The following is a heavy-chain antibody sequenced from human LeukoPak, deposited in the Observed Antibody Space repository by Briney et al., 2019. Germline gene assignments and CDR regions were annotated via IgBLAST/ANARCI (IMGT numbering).Heavy chain of an antibody. V-gene: IGHV7-4-1*04. CDR2: INTNTGNP. D-gene: IGHD3-10*01. Sequence: ASVKVSCKASGYTFTSYAMNWVRPAPGQGLEWMGWINTNTGNPTYAQGFTGRFVFSLDTSVSMAYLQISSLKAEDTAVYYCARDGIYGSGSYSPPTFDYWGQGTLVTVSS. CDR3: ARDGIYGSGSYSPPTFDY. J-gene: IGHJ4*02. CDR1: GYTFTSYA.